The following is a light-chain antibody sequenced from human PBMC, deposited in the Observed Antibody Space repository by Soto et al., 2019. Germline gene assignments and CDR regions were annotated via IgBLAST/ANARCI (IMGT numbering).Light chain of an antibody. V-gene: IGLV2-14*01. CDR3: CLYIGATNYV. CDR1: IXDXXGXNF. CDR2: QVT. J-gene: IGLJ1*01. Sequence: QSALTQPASVSGSPGQSITISCTGTIXDXXGXNFVXWYQQHPGKAPKLMIYQVTNRPSGVSNRFSGSKSGNTASLTISGLQAEEEAEYYCCLYIGATNYVFGTGTQVTVL.